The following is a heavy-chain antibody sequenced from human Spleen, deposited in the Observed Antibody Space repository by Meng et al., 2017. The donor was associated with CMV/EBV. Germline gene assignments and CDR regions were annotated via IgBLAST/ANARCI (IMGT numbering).Heavy chain of an antibody. CDR3: ARGHYGMDV. CDR2: INHDGSEK. V-gene: IGHV3-7*01. CDR1: GFGFSDSW. J-gene: IGHJ6*02. Sequence: GGSLRLSCPASGFGFSDSWMTWVRQAPGKGLEWVAHINHDGSEKNYVDSVKGRFTISRDNARNSLYLQMNSLRVEDTALYYCARGHYGMDVWGQGTTGTVSS.